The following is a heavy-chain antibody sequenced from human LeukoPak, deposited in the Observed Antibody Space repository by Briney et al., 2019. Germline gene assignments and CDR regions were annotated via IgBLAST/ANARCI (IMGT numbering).Heavy chain of an antibody. Sequence: PGGSLRLSCATSGFTFSSYGMHWVRQAPGKGLECVAFIRYDGTNKYYADSVKGRFTISRDNSKNTLYLQMNSLRAEDTAVYYCAKSQYYYGSGSYYNVRTPFDYWGQGTLVTVSS. V-gene: IGHV3-30*02. D-gene: IGHD3-10*01. J-gene: IGHJ4*02. CDR3: AKSQYYYGSGSYYNVRTPFDY. CDR1: GFTFSSYG. CDR2: IRYDGTNK.